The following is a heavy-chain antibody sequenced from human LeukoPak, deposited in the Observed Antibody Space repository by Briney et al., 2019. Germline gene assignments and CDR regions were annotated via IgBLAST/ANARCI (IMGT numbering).Heavy chain of an antibody. CDR2: IYYSGST. V-gene: IGHV4-39*01. CDR1: GGSISSSSYY. D-gene: IGHD6-13*01. Sequence: PSETPSLTCTVSGGSISSSSYYWGWIRQPPGTGLEWIGSIYYSGSTYYNPSLKSRVTISVDTSKNQFSLKLSSVTAADTAVYYCARPSSIAAAAPFGYWGQGTLVTVSS. CDR3: ARPSSIAAAAPFGY. J-gene: IGHJ4*02.